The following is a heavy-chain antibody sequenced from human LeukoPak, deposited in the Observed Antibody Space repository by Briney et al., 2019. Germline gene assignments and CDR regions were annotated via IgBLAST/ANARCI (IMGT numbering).Heavy chain of an antibody. CDR1: GFTFSSYT. Sequence: GGSLRLSCAASGFTFSSYTLNWVRQAPGKGLEWVSYITSSSSTIYYADSVKGRFTISRDNAKNSLYLQMNSLRAEDTAVYYCARGTYYYDSSGCDYWGQGTLVTVSS. V-gene: IGHV3-48*04. CDR2: ITSSSSTI. CDR3: ARGTYYYDSSGCDY. J-gene: IGHJ4*02. D-gene: IGHD3-22*01.